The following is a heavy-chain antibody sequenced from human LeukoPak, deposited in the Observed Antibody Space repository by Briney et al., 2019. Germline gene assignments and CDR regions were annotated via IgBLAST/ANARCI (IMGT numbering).Heavy chain of an antibody. V-gene: IGHV4-34*01. J-gene: IGHJ5*02. CDR1: GGSFSGYY. D-gene: IGHD3-3*01. Sequence: PSETLSLXCAVYGGSFSGYYWSWIRQPPGKGLEWIGEINHSGSTNYNPSLKSRVTISVDTSKNQFSPKLSSVTAADTAVYYCARGMITIFGVGNWFDPWGQGTLVTVSS. CDR3: ARGMITIFGVGNWFDP. CDR2: INHSGST.